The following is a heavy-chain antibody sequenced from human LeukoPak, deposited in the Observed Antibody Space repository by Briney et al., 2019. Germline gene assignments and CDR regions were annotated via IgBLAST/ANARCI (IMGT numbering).Heavy chain of an antibody. CDR2: IYHSGST. J-gene: IGHJ4*02. CDR3: ARQGGIAAAGSIDY. D-gene: IGHD6-13*01. V-gene: IGHV4-38-2*01. Sequence: SETLSLTCAVSGYSISSGYYWGWIRQPPGKGLEWIGSIYHSGSTYYNPSLKSRVTISVDTSKNQFSLKLSSVTAADTALYYCARQGGIAAAGSIDYWGQGTLVTVSS. CDR1: GYSISSGYY.